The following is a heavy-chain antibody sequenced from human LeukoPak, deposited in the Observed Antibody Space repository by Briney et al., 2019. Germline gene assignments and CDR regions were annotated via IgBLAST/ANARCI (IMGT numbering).Heavy chain of an antibody. D-gene: IGHD5-12*01. CDR1: GYTFTSYD. CDR3: ARDSGQRSHYYYYYYMDV. V-gene: IGHV1-18*01. CDR2: INPNSGGT. J-gene: IGHJ6*03. Sequence: ASVKVSCKASGYTFTSYDINWVRQAPGQGLEWMGWINPNSGGTNYAQKLQGRVTMTTDTSTSTAYMELRSLRSDDTAVYYCARDSGQRSHYYYYYYMDVWGKGTTVTVSS.